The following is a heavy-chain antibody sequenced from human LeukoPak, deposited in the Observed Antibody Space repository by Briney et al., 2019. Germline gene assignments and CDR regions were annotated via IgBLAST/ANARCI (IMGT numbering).Heavy chain of an antibody. CDR2: ISSSGTTI. Sequence: GGSLRLSCAASGFTFNRYSMNWVRQAPGKGLEWISYISSSGTTIYYADSVQGRFIISRDNARNSLYLQMNSLRAEDTAVYYCARDPSVDTAMVWGQGTMVTVSS. CDR3: ARDPSVDTAMV. CDR1: GFTFNRYS. V-gene: IGHV3-48*01. J-gene: IGHJ3*01. D-gene: IGHD5-18*01.